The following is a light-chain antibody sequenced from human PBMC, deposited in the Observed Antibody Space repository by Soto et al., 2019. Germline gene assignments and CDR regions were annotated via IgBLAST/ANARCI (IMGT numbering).Light chain of an antibody. V-gene: IGLV2-14*01. J-gene: IGLJ2*01. CDR1: SSDVGGYKY. CDR2: EVS. Sequence: QSALTQPASVSGSPGQSITISCTGTSSDVGGYKYVSWYQHHPGKAPKLMIYEVSNRPSGISNRFSGSKSGNTASLTISGLQAEGEADYDCFSYTSSNPRVFGGGTQLTV. CDR3: FSYTSSNPRV.